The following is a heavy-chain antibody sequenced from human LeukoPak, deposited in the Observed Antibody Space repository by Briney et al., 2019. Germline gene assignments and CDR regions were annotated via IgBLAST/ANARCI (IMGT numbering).Heavy chain of an antibody. CDR1: GFTFSSFG. CDR3: AGDLSSHLWDY. CDR2: ISGTGERT. J-gene: IGHJ4*02. Sequence: GGSLRLSCAASGFTFSSFGVSWVRQAPGKGLEWVSLISGTGERTYYADSVKGRFTISRDNSRNTLYLQMNSLRVEDTAVYYCAGDLSSHLWDYWGQGTLVTVSS. V-gene: IGHV3-23*01. D-gene: IGHD3-3*02.